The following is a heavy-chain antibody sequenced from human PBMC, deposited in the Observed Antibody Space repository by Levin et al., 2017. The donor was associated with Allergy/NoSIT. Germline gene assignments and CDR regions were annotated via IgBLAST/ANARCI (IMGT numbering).Heavy chain of an antibody. J-gene: IGHJ5*01. CDR3: AKSGRIAVVEVES. D-gene: IGHD6-19*01. CDR2: ISYDGSNK. V-gene: IGHV3-30*18. CDR1: GFTFSSYG. Sequence: GESLKISCAASGFTFSSYGMHWVRQAPGKGLEWVAVISYDGSNKYYADSVKGRFTISRDNSKNTLYLQMNSLRAEDTAVYYCAKSGRIAVVEVESWGQGTLVTVSS.